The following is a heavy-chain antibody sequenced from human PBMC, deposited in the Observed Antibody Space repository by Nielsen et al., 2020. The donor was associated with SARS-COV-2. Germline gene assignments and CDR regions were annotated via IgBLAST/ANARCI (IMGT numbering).Heavy chain of an antibody. V-gene: IGHV3-23*01. Sequence: GESLKISCAASGFTFSDYAMAWVRQAPGKGLEWVSVIKTSGGSTYYADSVKGRLTISRDNAKSSLYLQMDSLRAEDTAVYYCGRRWFGSGSDREAFDIWGRGTMVTVSS. J-gene: IGHJ3*02. CDR2: IKTSGGST. CDR3: GRRWFGSGSDREAFDI. CDR1: GFTFSDYA. D-gene: IGHD3-10*01.